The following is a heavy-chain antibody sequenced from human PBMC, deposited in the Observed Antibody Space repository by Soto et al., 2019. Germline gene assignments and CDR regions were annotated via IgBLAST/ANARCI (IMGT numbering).Heavy chain of an antibody. CDR3: AKGGPDGFCRGGRCYFDY. CDR2: ISWNSNII. CDR1: GFTFDDYA. V-gene: IGHV3-9*01. D-gene: IGHD2-15*01. Sequence: EVQLVESGGGLVQPGRSLRLSCAASGFTFDDYAMHWVRRVPGKGLEWVSSISWNSNIIGYSDSVKGRFTISRDNAKNSLYLQMNSLRPEEQALYYCAKGGPDGFCRGGRCYFDYWGQGTLVTVSS. J-gene: IGHJ4*02.